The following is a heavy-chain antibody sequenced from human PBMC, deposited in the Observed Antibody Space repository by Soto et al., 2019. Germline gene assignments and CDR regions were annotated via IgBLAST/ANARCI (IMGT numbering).Heavy chain of an antibody. V-gene: IGHV3-33*01. CDR1: GFTFSSYG. J-gene: IGHJ6*02. Sequence: GGSLRLSCAASGFTFSSYGMHWVRQAPGKGLEWVAVIWYDGSNKYYADSVKGRFTISRDNSKNTLYLQMNSLRAEDTAVYYCARERYYDILTGQDYYYYGMDVWGQGTTVTVSS. CDR3: ARERYYDILTGQDYYYYGMDV. CDR2: IWYDGSNK. D-gene: IGHD3-9*01.